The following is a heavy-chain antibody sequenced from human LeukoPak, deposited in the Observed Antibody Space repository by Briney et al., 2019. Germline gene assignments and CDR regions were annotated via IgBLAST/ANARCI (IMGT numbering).Heavy chain of an antibody. Sequence: ETLSLTCAVYGGSFSDYYWSWIRQPPGKGLEWIGEINHSGSTNYNPSLKSRVAISVDTSKNQFSLNLSSVTAADTAVYYCARQEIGLRSFDPWGQGTLVTVSS. V-gene: IGHV4-34*01. J-gene: IGHJ5*02. CDR1: GGSFSDYY. CDR2: INHSGST. CDR3: ARQEIGLRSFDP. D-gene: IGHD3/OR15-3a*01.